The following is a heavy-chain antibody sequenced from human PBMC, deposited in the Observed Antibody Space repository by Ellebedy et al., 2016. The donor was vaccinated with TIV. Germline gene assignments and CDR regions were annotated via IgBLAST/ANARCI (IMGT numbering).Heavy chain of an antibody. J-gene: IGHJ3*02. V-gene: IGHV3-48*02. CDR1: GFTFSNYA. CDR2: ISTTDTTM. D-gene: IGHD3-16*01. CDR3: VRDWANAFDI. Sequence: GESLKISXAASGFTFSNYAMHWVRQAPGKGLEWVSYISTTDTTMYYADSVKGRFTISRDNAKNSLYLQMNSLRDEDTAIYYCVRDWANAFDIWGQGTLVTVSS.